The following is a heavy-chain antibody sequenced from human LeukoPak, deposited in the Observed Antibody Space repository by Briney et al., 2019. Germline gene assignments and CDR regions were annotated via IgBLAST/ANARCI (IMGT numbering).Heavy chain of an antibody. Sequence: GGSLRLSCTASGFTFSNYNMNWVRQAPGKGLEWVSSITGTSTYIYYADSVKGRFTISRDNSKNTLYLQMDSLRAEDTALYYCAKGSGINHYHWIDPWGQGTLVTVSS. CDR2: ITGTSTYI. J-gene: IGHJ5*02. V-gene: IGHV3-21*04. CDR3: AKGSGINHYHWIDP. D-gene: IGHD1-14*01. CDR1: GFTFSNYN.